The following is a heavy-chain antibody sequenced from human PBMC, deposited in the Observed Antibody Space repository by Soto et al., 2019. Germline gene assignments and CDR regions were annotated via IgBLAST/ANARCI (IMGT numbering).Heavy chain of an antibody. CDR3: AKDGSSGWYGAEAFDI. Sequence: VQLVESGGGVVQPGRSLGLSCAVSGFTFSNYGMHWVRQAPGKGLEWVALISNDGSNKYYADSVKGRFTISRDNSKNTLNMQMNSLRAEDTAVYYCAKDGSSGWYGAEAFDIWGQGTMVTVSS. V-gene: IGHV3-30*18. CDR2: ISNDGSNK. CDR1: GFTFSNYG. D-gene: IGHD6-19*01. J-gene: IGHJ3*02.